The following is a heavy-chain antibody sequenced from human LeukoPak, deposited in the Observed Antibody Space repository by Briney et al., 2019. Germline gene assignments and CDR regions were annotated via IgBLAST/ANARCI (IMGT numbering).Heavy chain of an antibody. CDR2: IYPGDSDT. J-gene: IGHJ4*02. Sequence: GESLKISCKGSGYSFTSYWIGWVRQLPGKGLEWMGIIYPGDSDTRYSPSFQGQVTISADKSISTAYLQWSSLKASDTAMYYCARLRGYSDYPIDRHHFDYWGQGTLVTVSS. CDR1: GYSFTSYW. CDR3: ARLRGYSDYPIDRHHFDY. V-gene: IGHV5-51*01. D-gene: IGHD5-12*01.